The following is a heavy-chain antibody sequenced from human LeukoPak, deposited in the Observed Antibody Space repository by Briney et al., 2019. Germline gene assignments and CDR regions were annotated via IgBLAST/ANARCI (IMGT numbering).Heavy chain of an antibody. Sequence: QTGGSLRLSCAASGFTFSSYSMNWVRQAPGKGLEWVSYISSSSSTIYYADSVKGRFTISRDNAKNPLYLQMNSLRAEDMALYYCAKDVGYSYGSGAFDIWGQGTMVTVSS. CDR3: AKDVGYSYGSGAFDI. J-gene: IGHJ3*02. V-gene: IGHV3-48*04. D-gene: IGHD5-18*01. CDR2: ISSSSSTI. CDR1: GFTFSSYS.